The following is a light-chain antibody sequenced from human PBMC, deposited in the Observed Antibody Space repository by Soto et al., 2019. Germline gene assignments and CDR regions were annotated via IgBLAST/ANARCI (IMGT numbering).Light chain of an antibody. J-gene: IGKJ5*01. CDR1: QGISSY. CDR3: QQLDSYPLT. V-gene: IGKV1-9*01. Sequence: DIQLTQSPSFLSASVGDRVTITCRASQGISSYLAWYHQKPGKAPKLLIYDASTLQSGVPSRFSGSGSGTEFALTISSLQPEDFATYYCQQLDSYPLTFGQGTRLDIK. CDR2: DAS.